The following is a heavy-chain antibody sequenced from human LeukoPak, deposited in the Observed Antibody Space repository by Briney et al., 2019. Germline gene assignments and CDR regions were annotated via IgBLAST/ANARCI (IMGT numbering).Heavy chain of an antibody. D-gene: IGHD6-19*01. Sequence: SETLSLTCTVSGGSISIFYWSWIRQPPGKGLEWIGDIYYSGTTNYNPSLKSRLTISLDTSKNQFSLRLTSVTAADTAVYYCARIDAVAATPTSFDYWGRGTLVTVSS. V-gene: IGHV4-59*01. CDR2: IYYSGTT. CDR3: ARIDAVAATPTSFDY. J-gene: IGHJ4*02. CDR1: GGSISIFY.